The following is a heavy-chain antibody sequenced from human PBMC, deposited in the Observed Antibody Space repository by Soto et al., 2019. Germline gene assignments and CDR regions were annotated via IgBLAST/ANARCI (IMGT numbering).Heavy chain of an antibody. CDR3: AKDRGRGSPVSGGLDV. V-gene: IGHV3-21*01. J-gene: IGHJ6*02. CDR2: VSSTSSYI. Sequence: GGSLRLSCAASGFTFSHYSMNWVRQAPGKGLEWVAFVSSTSSYIYYAGSVKGRFTISRDNATNSLFLQMNTLRAEDTAVYYCAKDRGRGSPVSGGLDVWGQGTTVTVSS. CDR1: GFTFSHYS. D-gene: IGHD3-10*01.